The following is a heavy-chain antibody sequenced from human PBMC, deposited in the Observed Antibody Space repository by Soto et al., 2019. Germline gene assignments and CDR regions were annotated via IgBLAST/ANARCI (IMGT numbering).Heavy chain of an antibody. D-gene: IGHD6-19*01. V-gene: IGHV1-69*01. CDR2: IIPIFGTA. CDR1: GGTFSSYA. J-gene: IGHJ3*02. Sequence: QVQLVQSGAEVKKPGSSVKVSCKASGGTFSSYAISWVRQAPGQGREWMGGIIPIFGTANYAQKFQGRVTIPADESTSTAYMELSSLRSEDTAVYYCARDPRDSSGWYIANAFDIWGQGTMVTVSS. CDR3: ARDPRDSSGWYIANAFDI.